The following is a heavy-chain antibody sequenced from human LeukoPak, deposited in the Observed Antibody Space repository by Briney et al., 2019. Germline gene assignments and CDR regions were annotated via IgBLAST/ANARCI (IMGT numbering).Heavy chain of an antibody. V-gene: IGHV3-21*01. CDR1: GFTFSSYS. CDR2: ISSSSSYI. CDR3: ARLTISSGWYLGDYFDY. D-gene: IGHD6-19*01. J-gene: IGHJ4*02. Sequence: PGGSLRLSCAASGFTFSSYSMNWVRQAPGKGLEWVSSISSSSSYIYYADSVKGRFTISRDNAKNSLYLQMNSLRAEDTAVYYCARLTISSGWYLGDYFDYWGQGTLVTVSS.